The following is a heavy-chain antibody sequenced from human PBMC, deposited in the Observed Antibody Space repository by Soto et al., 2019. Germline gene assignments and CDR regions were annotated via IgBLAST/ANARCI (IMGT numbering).Heavy chain of an antibody. CDR1: GYTFTDYY. CDR2: INPNSGGT. CDR3: ARDTASGWYLQGAFDI. J-gene: IGHJ3*02. V-gene: IGHV1-2*04. Sequence: QVQLVQSGAEVKKPGASVKVSCKASGYTFTDYYMHWVRQAPGQGLEWMGWINPNSGGTNYTQKFQGWVTMTRDTSISAAYMELSRLRSDDTAVYYCARDTASGWYLQGAFDIWGQGTMVTVSS. D-gene: IGHD6-19*01.